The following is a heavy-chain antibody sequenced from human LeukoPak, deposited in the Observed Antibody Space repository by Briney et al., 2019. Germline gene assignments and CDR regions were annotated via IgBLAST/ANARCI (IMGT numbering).Heavy chain of an antibody. J-gene: IGHJ4*02. CDR1: GGSISSYY. CDR2: IYYSGGT. D-gene: IGHD2-15*01. V-gene: IGHV4-59*08. Sequence: SETLSLTCTVSGGSISSYYWSWIRQPPGKGLEWIGYIYYSGGTNYNPSLKSRVTISVDTSKNQFSLKLSSVTAADTAVYYCARRKYCDYWGQGTLVTVSS. CDR3: ARRKYCDY.